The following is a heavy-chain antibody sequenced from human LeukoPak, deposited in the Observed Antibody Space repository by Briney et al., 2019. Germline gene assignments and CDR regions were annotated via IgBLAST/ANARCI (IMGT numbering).Heavy chain of an antibody. CDR2: IWYDGSNK. Sequence: GGSLRLSCAASGFTFSSYGMHWVRQAPGKGLEWVAVIWYDGSNKYYADSVTGRFTISRDNSKNALYLQMNSLRSEDTAVYYCARGRNYGSGTYYNLDSWGQGTLVTVSS. CDR1: GFTFSSYG. J-gene: IGHJ4*02. V-gene: IGHV3-30*19. D-gene: IGHD3-10*01. CDR3: ARGRNYGSGTYYNLDS.